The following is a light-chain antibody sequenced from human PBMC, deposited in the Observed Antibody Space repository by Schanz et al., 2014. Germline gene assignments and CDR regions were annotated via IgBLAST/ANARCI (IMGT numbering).Light chain of an antibody. CDR1: QSVANK. CDR2: GAF. CDR3: QQYGSSRT. V-gene: IGKV3-20*01. Sequence: EIVMTQSPATMSVSPGGSATLSCRASQSVANKLAWYQQKPGQTPRLLMYGAFIRAAGIPDRFTGGGSGTDFTLTISRLEPEDFAVYYCQQYGSSRTFGPGTTVDIK. J-gene: IGKJ3*01.